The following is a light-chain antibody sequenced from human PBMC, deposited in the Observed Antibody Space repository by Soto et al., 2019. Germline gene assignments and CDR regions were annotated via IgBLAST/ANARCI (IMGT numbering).Light chain of an antibody. V-gene: IGKV3-20*01. CDR2: GTS. J-gene: IGKJ2*01. CDR1: QSVSSSY. CDR3: QQFGHSPYT. Sequence: ETVLTQSPGTLSLSPGETATLSCRASQSVSSSYMAWYQQKPGQTPRLLVYGTSRRATGVPDRFSGSASGTEFTLTINRLEPDDFAVYFCQQFGHSPYTFGQGTKLDIK.